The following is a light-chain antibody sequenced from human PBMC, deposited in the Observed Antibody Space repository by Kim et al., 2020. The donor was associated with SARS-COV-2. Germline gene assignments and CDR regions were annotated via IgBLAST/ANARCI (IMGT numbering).Light chain of an antibody. CDR3: QQYNDVPLT. Sequence: ASVGDRVTITGQASQDINKYLSWYQQKAGKAPQLLIDDASNLETGVPSRFSGSGSGTDYTFTISSLQPEDFATYFCQQYNDVPLTFGGGTKVDIK. CDR2: DAS. V-gene: IGKV1-33*01. CDR1: QDINKY. J-gene: IGKJ4*01.